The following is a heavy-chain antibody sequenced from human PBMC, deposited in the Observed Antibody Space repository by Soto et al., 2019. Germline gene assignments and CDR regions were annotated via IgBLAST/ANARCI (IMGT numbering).Heavy chain of an antibody. V-gene: IGHV3-30-3*01. CDR1: GFTFSSYA. D-gene: IGHD6-13*01. CDR2: ISYDGSNK. CDR3: ARDLRGSLVQES. J-gene: IGHJ4*02. Sequence: GGSLRLSCAASGFTFSSYAMHWVRQAPGKGLEWVAVISYDGSNKYYADSVKGRFTISRDNSKNTLYLQMNSLRAEDTAVYYCARDLRGSLVQESWGQGTLVTVSS.